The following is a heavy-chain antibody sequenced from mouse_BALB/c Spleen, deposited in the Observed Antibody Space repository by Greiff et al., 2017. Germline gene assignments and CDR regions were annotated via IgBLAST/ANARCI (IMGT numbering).Heavy chain of an antibody. D-gene: IGHD1-1*01. Sequence: VQLQQPGAELVRPGASVKLSCKASGYTFTSYWINWVKQRPGQGLEWIGNIYPSDSYTNYNQKFKDKATLTVDKSSSTAYMQLSSPTSEDSAVYYCTRDYYGRRGAWFAYWGQGTLVTVSA. CDR2: IYPSDSYT. CDR3: TRDYYGRRGAWFAY. CDR1: GYTFTSYW. V-gene: IGHV1-69*02. J-gene: IGHJ3*01.